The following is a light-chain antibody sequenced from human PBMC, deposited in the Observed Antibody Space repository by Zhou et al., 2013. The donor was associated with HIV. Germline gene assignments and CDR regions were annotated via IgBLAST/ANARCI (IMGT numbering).Light chain of an antibody. CDR3: QQYNNWPPWT. Sequence: EIVMTQSPATLSVSPGERATLSCRASQSVSSNLAWYQQKPGXAPRLLIYGASTRATGIPARFSGSGSGTEFTLTISSMQSEDFAVYYCQQYNNWPPWTFGQGTKGGNQT. CDR2: GAS. V-gene: IGKV3-15*01. CDR1: QSVSSN. J-gene: IGKJ1*01.